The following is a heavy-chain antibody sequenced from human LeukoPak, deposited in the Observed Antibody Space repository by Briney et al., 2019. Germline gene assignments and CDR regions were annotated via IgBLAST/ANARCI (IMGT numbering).Heavy chain of an antibody. D-gene: IGHD6-19*01. CDR2: INHSGST. V-gene: IGHV4-38-2*02. CDR1: GYSISSGYH. J-gene: IGHJ4*02. Sequence: SETLSLTCAVSGYSISSGYHWGWIRQSPGKGLEWIGSINHSGSTYYNPSLKGRVPISLDTSKNQFHLTLRSVTAADTAVLYCARDPGGSSGWYFDYWGQGTLVTVSS. CDR3: ARDPGGSSGWYFDY.